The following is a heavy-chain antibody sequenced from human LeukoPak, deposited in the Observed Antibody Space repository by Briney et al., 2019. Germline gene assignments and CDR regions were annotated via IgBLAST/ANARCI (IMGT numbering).Heavy chain of an antibody. Sequence: SAKVSCKASGGTFSSYAISWVRQAPGQGLEWMGGIIPIFGTANYAQKFQGRVTITTDESTSTAYMELSSLRSEDTAVYYCARVSVAATYYYYYMDVWGKGTTVTVSS. D-gene: IGHD6-19*01. J-gene: IGHJ6*03. CDR2: IIPIFGTA. CDR3: ARVSVAATYYYYYMDV. V-gene: IGHV1-69*05. CDR1: GGTFSSYA.